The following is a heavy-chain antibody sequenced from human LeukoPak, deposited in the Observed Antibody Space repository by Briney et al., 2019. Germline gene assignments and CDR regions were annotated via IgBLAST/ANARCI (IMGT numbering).Heavy chain of an antibody. CDR3: AGGPTGDSTSDFFDF. V-gene: IGHV4-34*01. D-gene: IGHD6-6*01. Sequence: SETLSLTCAVYGGSFSGYYWSWIRQPPGKGLEWIGEINHSGSTNYNPSLKSRVTISVDTSKNQFSLKLSSFDAGDPAGYYRAGGPTGDSTSDFFDFWGQGTLGPVSS. J-gene: IGHJ4*02. CDR1: GGSFSGYY. CDR2: INHSGST.